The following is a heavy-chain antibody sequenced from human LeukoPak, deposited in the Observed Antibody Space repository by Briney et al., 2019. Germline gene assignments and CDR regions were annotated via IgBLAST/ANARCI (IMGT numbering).Heavy chain of an antibody. D-gene: IGHD5-12*01. V-gene: IGHV3-48*01. CDR1: GFTFSSYS. CDR3: ARKRGVAGYRITSYFDY. Sequence: PGGSLRLSCAASGFTFSSYSMNWVRQAPGKGLEWVSYISSSSSTIYYADSVKGRFTISRDNAKNSLYLQMNSLRAEDTAVYYCARKRGVAGYRITSYFDYWGQGTLVTVSS. CDR2: ISSSSSTI. J-gene: IGHJ4*02.